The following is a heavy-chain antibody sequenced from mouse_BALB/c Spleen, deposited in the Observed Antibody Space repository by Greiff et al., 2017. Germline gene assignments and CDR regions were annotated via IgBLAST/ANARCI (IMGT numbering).Heavy chain of an antibody. CDR1: GYTFTDYE. V-gene: IGHV1-15*01. CDR3: TRSSMITTG. J-gene: IGHJ2*01. CDR2: IDPETGGT. D-gene: IGHD2-4*01. Sequence: QVQLQQSGAELVRPGASVTLSCKASGYTFTDYEMHWVKQTPVHGLEWIGAIDPETGGTAYNQKFKGKATLTADKSSSTAYMELRSLTSEDSAVYYCTRSSMITTGWGQGTTLTVSS.